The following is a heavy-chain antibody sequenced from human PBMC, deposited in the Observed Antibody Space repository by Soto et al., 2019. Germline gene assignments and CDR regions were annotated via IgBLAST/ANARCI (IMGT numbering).Heavy chain of an antibody. D-gene: IGHD2-15*01. CDR3: ARGGQKTATLFY. J-gene: IGHJ4*02. CDR2: INGDNGNT. CDR1: GYTFTSFA. Sequence: QVQVVQSGAEVKEPGASVKVSCKASGYTFTSFAMQWVRQAPGQGLEWMGWINGDNGNTKYSQKFQGRDTITRDTSANTAYLELTSLTSEDTAVYFCARGGQKTATLFYWGQGTLVTVSS. V-gene: IGHV1-3*01.